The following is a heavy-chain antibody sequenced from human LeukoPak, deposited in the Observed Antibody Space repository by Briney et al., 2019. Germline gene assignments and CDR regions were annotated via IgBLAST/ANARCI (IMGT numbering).Heavy chain of an antibody. CDR3: ARGPTVTTEEDLIAY. CDR2: IWYEVSNK. V-gene: IGHV3-33*01. J-gene: IGHJ4*02. Sequence: GRSLRLSCAASGFTFSSYGMHWVRQAPGKGLEWVAVIWYEVSNKYYADSGKGPFTISRDNSKNTLYLQMNSLRAEDTAVYYCARGPTVTTEEDLIAYWGQGTLVTVSS. D-gene: IGHD4-17*01. CDR1: GFTFSSYG.